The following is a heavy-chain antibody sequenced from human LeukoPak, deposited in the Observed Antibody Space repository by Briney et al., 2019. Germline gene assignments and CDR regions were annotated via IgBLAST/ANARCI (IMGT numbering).Heavy chain of an antibody. V-gene: IGHV4-31*03. CDR2: IYYSGST. Sequence: PSETLSLTCTVSGGSISSGGYYWSWIRQHPGKGLEWIGYIYYSGSTYYNPSLKSRVTISVDTSKNQFSLKLSSVTAADTAVYYCARQGCSSTSCYLSWFDPWGQGTLVTVSS. J-gene: IGHJ5*02. D-gene: IGHD2-2*01. CDR3: ARQGCSSTSCYLSWFDP. CDR1: GGSISSGGYY.